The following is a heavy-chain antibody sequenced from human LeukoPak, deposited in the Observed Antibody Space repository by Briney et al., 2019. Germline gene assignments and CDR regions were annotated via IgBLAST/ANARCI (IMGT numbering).Heavy chain of an antibody. CDR2: ISSSSSSI. D-gene: IGHD5-18*01. J-gene: IGHJ4*02. V-gene: IGHV3-48*01. CDR1: GFTFSYFG. Sequence: GALRLSCAASGFTFSYFGMTWVRQAPGKGLEWVSYISSSSSSIYYADSVKGRFTISRDNARNSLYLQMNSLRAEDTAMYYCARDATPTQLWFRGSFDYWGLGALVTVAS. CDR3: ARDATPTQLWFRGSFDY.